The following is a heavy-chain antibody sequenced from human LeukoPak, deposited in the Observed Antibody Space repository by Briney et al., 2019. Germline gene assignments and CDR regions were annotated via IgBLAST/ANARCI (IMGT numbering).Heavy chain of an antibody. CDR1: EFTFSNTW. CDR2: IKSKTDGGTT. Sequence: GGSLRLSCVASEFTFSNTWMNWVRQAPGKGLEWVGRIKSKTDGGTTDYAAPVKGRFTISRDDSKNTLYLQMNSLKTEDTAVYYCTTDPHDYGDYVLWVDYWGQGTLVTVSS. V-gene: IGHV3-15*01. J-gene: IGHJ4*02. CDR3: TTDPHDYGDYVLWVDY. D-gene: IGHD4-17*01.